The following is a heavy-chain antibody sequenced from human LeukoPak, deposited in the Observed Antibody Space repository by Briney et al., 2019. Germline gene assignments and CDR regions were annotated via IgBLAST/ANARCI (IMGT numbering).Heavy chain of an antibody. Sequence: GGSLRLSCAASGFTFSSYWMTWVRQAPGKGLEWVANIKQDGSEKYYVDSLKGRFTISRDNAKNSLYLQTNSLRAEDTAVYYCARHVADTDTYYFDYCGHGTLVTVSS. CDR3: ARHVADTDTYYFDY. CDR1: GFTFSSYW. J-gene: IGHJ4*01. CDR2: IKQDGSEK. D-gene: IGHD6-19*01. V-gene: IGHV3-7*01.